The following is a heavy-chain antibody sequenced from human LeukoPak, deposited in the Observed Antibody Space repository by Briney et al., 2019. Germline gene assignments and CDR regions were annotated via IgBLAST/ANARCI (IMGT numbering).Heavy chain of an antibody. CDR2: SSYDESNT. CDR1: GFTFSAFN. V-gene: IGHV3-30*18. J-gene: IGHJ4*02. CDR3: AKDGQLGGSSWFTLYFDY. Sequence: GGSLRLSCAAAGFTFSAFNIHWVRQAPGKGLEWLAVSSYDESNTYYTDSVKGRFTISRDNSKNTRYLQMNSLRPEDTAVYYCAKDGQLGGSSWFTLYFDYWGQGTLVTVSS. D-gene: IGHD6-13*01.